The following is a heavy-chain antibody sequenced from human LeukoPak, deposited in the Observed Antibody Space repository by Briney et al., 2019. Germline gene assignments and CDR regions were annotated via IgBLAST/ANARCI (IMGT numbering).Heavy chain of an antibody. D-gene: IGHD2-8*01. V-gene: IGHV1-2*02. J-gene: IGHJ4*02. CDR3: ARHVSSSNEDY. CDR2: INPSSGGT. CDR1: GYTFSNYY. Sequence: ASVKVSCKASGYTFSNYYMHWVRQAPGQGLEWMGWINPSSGGTNFAQKFQGRVTMTRDTSISTAYMELHELRSDDTAVYYCARHVSSSNEDYWGQGTLVTVSS.